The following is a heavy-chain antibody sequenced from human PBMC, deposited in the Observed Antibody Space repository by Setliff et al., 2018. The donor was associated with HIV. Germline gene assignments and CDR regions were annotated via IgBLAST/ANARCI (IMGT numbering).Heavy chain of an antibody. CDR1: GFTFSDYW. J-gene: IGHJ4*02. V-gene: IGHV3-74*01. D-gene: IGHD3-10*01. CDR2: IGRDGTVA. Sequence: GSLRLSCTASGFTFSDYWMHWVRRGPGRGLEWVSRIGRDGTVANYADSVKGRFTISRDNARNTLFLQMNSLGVGDTAVYYCARDPLPDFRGWCYWGQGTLVTVSS. CDR3: ARDPLPDFRGWCY.